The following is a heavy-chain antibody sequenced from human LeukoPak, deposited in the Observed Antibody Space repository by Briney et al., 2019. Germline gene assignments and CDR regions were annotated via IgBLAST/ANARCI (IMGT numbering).Heavy chain of an antibody. CDR3: ARGARGAFGI. CDR2: IYYSGST. Sequence: SETLSLTCTVSGGSISSSSCYWGWIRQPPGKGLEWIGSIYYSGSTYYNPSLKSRVTISVDTSKNQFPLKLSSVTAADTAVYYCARGARGAFGIWGQGTMLTVSS. J-gene: IGHJ3*02. CDR1: GGSISSSSCY. V-gene: IGHV4-39*06.